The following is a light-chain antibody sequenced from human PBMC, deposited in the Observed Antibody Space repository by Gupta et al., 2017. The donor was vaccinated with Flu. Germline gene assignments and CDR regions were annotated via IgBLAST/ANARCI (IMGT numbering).Light chain of an antibody. CDR2: QDR. CDR3: QVWNSGSWV. Sequence: SYELPQSPSVSVSPGQTASISCSAHNLGEKDVCWFQQRPGQSPLLVIYQDRKRPSGIPERFSGSFSGNTATLTISGTQARDEADYYCQVWNSGSWVFGGGTKLTVL. V-gene: IGLV3-1*01. J-gene: IGLJ3*02. CDR1: NLGEKD.